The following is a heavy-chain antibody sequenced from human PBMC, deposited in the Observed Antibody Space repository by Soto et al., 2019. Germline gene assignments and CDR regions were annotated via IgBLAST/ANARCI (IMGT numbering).Heavy chain of an antibody. Sequence: QVQLVESGGGVVQPGRSLRLSCAASRFTFSSYGMYWVRQAPGKGLEWVALISYDGSDKYYADSVKGRFTISRDNSKNTLYLQMNSLRVEDTAVYYCGAGQYFSDYWGQGTLVTVSS. V-gene: IGHV3-30*03. J-gene: IGHJ4*02. CDR1: RFTFSSYG. CDR3: GAGQYFSDY. D-gene: IGHD6-13*01. CDR2: ISYDGSDK.